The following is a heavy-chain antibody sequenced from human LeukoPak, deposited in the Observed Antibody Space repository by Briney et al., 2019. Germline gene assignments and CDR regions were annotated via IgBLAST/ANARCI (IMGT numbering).Heavy chain of an antibody. CDR3: ARDRDGHYYDSSGPLDY. V-gene: IGHV3-64*01. D-gene: IGHD3-22*01. CDR1: GFTFSSYA. Sequence: GGSLRLSCAASGFTFSSYAMHWVRQAPGKGLEYVSAISSNGGSTYYANSVKGRFTISRDNSKNTLYLQMGSLRAEDMAVYYCARDRDGHYYDSSGPLDYCGQGTLVTVSS. CDR2: ISSNGGST. J-gene: IGHJ4*02.